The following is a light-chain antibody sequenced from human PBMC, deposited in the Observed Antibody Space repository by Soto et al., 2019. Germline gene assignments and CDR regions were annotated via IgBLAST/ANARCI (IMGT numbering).Light chain of an antibody. Sequence: QSALTQPPSVSGAPWQRVTISCTGSSSSIGAGYDVHWYQQLPGTAPKLLIYDNNNRPSGVPDRFSGSKSGTSASLAITGLQAEDEADYYCQSYDSSLSGYVFGTGTKVTVL. CDR1: SSSIGAGYD. J-gene: IGLJ1*01. CDR3: QSYDSSLSGYV. CDR2: DNN. V-gene: IGLV1-40*01.